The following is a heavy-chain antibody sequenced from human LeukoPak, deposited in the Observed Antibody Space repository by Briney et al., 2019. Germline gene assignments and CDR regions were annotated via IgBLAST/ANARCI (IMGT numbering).Heavy chain of an antibody. Sequence: ASVKVSCKASGYTFTSYYMHWVRQAPGQGLEWMGIINPSGGGTSYAQKFQGRVTMTRDTSTSTVYMELSSLRSEDTAVYYRAIIAAAGYDAFDIWGQGTMVTVSS. V-gene: IGHV1-46*01. J-gene: IGHJ3*02. D-gene: IGHD6-13*01. CDR1: GYTFTSYY. CDR2: INPSGGGT. CDR3: AIIAAAGYDAFDI.